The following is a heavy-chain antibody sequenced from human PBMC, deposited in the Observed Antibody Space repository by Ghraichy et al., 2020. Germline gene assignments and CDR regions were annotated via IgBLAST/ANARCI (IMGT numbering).Heavy chain of an antibody. CDR2: MNPNSGNT. J-gene: IGHJ5*02. CDR3: MRGGVLYEFDL. CDR1: GYTFTSYD. Sequence: ASVKVSCKASGYTFTSYDINWVRQATGQGLEWMGWMNPNSGNTGYAQKFQGRVTITRNTSISTSYMELSSLRSEDTAVYYCMRGGVLYEFDLWGQGTLVTVSS. D-gene: IGHD2-8*01. V-gene: IGHV1-8*03.